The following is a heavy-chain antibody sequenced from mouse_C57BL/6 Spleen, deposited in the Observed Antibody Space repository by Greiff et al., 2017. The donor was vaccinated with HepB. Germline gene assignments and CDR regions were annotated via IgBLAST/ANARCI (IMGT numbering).Heavy chain of an antibody. CDR3: AREAHYYGSSFAMDY. J-gene: IGHJ4*01. V-gene: IGHV5-4*01. CDR1: GFTFSSYA. CDR2: ISDGGSYT. D-gene: IGHD1-1*01. Sequence: EVQRVESGGGLVKPGGSLKLSCAASGFTFSSYAMSWVRQTPEKRLEWVATISDGGSYTYYPDNVKGRFTISRDNAKNNLYLQMSHLKSEDTAMYYCAREAHYYGSSFAMDYWGQGTSVTVSS.